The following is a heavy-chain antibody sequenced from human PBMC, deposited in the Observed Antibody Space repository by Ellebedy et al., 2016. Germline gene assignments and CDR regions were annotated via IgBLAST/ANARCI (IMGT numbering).Heavy chain of an antibody. V-gene: IGHV3-30*18. CDR2: IQYDGSNE. CDR1: GFKFNDYA. CDR3: AKDGGTGSTWLWHFDS. J-gene: IGHJ4*02. Sequence: GGSLRLSCVGSGFKFNDYAIHWVRQSAGKGLEWLSVIQYDGSNEMYGDSVKGRASVSRDNSRNMIQVEINDVTPEDTAVYYCAKDGGTGSTWLWHFDSWGRGTLITVSS. D-gene: IGHD6-13*01.